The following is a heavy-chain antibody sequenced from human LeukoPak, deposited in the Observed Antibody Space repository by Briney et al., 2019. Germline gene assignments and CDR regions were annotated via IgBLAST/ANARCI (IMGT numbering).Heavy chain of an antibody. CDR2: INPNSGGT. V-gene: IGHV1-2*02. CDR1: GYTFTVYY. Sequence: ASVQVSCKASGYTFTVYYMHCVRQAPGQGLEWMGWINPNSGGTNYAQKFQGRVTMTRDTSISTAFMELSRLRSDDTAVYYCAREGAGDGYNFGFDYWGQGTLVTVSS. J-gene: IGHJ4*02. D-gene: IGHD5-24*01. CDR3: AREGAGDGYNFGFDY.